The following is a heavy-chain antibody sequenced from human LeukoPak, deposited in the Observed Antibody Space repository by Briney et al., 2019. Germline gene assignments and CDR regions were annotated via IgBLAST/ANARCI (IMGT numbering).Heavy chain of an antibody. V-gene: IGHV3-21*01. CDR3: ARDGRGTPTADDY. CDR1: GFTFSSYS. D-gene: IGHD1-7*01. J-gene: IGHJ4*02. CDR2: ISCSSSYI. Sequence: GGSLRLSCAASGFTFSSYSMNWVRQAPGKGLEWVSSISCSSSYIYYADSVKGRFTISRDNAKNSLYLQMNSLRAEDTAVYYCARDGRGTPTADDYWGQGTLVTVSS.